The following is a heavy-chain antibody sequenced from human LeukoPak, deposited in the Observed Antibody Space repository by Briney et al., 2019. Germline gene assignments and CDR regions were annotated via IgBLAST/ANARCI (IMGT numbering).Heavy chain of an antibody. CDR2: DSGSTYYSGST. J-gene: IGHJ4*02. V-gene: IGHV4-59*05. D-gene: IGHD3-22*01. Sequence: SETLSLTCAVYGGSFSGYYWSWIRQPPGKGLEWIGSIYDSGSTYYSGSTYYNPSLKSRVTISVDTSKNQFSLRLSSVTAADTAEYYCGYYYDRNGYYFGAHWVQGTLVTVSS. CDR1: GGSFSGYY. CDR3: GYYYDRNGYYFGAH.